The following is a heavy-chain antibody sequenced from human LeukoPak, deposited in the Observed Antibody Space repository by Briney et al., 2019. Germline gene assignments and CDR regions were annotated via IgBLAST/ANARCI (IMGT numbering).Heavy chain of an antibody. J-gene: IGHJ4*02. CDR1: GFTFSDYY. CDR3: ASYCSSTSCHFDY. V-gene: IGHV3-11*04. Sequence: GGSLRLSCAASGFTFSDYYMSWIRQAPGKGLEWVSYISSSGSTIYYADSVKGRFTISRGNAKNSLYLQMNSLRAEDTAVYYCASYCSSTSCHFDYWGQGTLVTVSS. D-gene: IGHD2-2*01. CDR2: ISSSGSTI.